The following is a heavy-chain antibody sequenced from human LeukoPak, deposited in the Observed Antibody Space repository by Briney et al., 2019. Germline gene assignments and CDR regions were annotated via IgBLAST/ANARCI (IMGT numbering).Heavy chain of an antibody. CDR1: GGSISSYY. Sequence: SETLSLTCTVSGGSISSYYYSWIRQPAGKGLEWIGRINTSGSTNYNPSLKSRVTISADKSKKQFSLRLTSVTAADAAVYYCAREGSGSYLGYYYYMEVWGTGTTVTVSS. J-gene: IGHJ6*03. CDR3: AREGSGSYLGYYYYMEV. V-gene: IGHV4-4*07. D-gene: IGHD3-10*01. CDR2: INTSGST.